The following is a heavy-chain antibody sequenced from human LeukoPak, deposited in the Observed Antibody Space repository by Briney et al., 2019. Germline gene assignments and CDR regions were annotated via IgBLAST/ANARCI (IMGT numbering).Heavy chain of an antibody. V-gene: IGHV3-15*01. D-gene: IGHD1-1*01. CDR3: TTYRSWNGGVIDY. Sequence: GGPLRLSCAASGFTFSNAWMSWVRQAPGKGLEWVGRIKSKTDGGTTDYAAPVKGRFTISRDDSKNTLYLQMNSLKTEDTAVYYCTTYRSWNGGVIDYWGQGTLVTVSS. CDR2: IKSKTDGGTT. J-gene: IGHJ4*02. CDR1: GFTFSNAW.